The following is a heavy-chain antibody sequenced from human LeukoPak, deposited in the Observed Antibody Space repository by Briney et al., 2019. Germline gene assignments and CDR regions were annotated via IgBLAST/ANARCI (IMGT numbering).Heavy chain of an antibody. CDR2: IIPIFGTA. V-gene: IGHV1-69*13. Sequence: SVKVSCKASGYTFTSYGISWVRQAPGQGLEWMGGIIPIFGTANYAQKFQGRVTITADESTSTAYMELSSLRSEDTAVYYCARDFAFSYGLYYFDYWGQGTLVTVSS. J-gene: IGHJ4*02. CDR3: ARDFAFSYGLYYFDY. D-gene: IGHD5-18*01. CDR1: GYTFTSYG.